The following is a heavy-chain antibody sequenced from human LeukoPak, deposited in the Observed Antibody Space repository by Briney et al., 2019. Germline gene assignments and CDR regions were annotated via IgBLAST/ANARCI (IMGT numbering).Heavy chain of an antibody. CDR2: ISYDGSNK. Sequence: GGSLRLSCAASGFTFSSYAMHWVRQAPGKGLEWVAVISYDGSNKYYADSVKGRFTISRDNSKNTLYLQMNSLGAEDTAVYYCARERSMIVVAHAFDIWGQGTMVTVSS. J-gene: IGHJ3*02. CDR1: GFTFSSYA. CDR3: ARERSMIVVAHAFDI. V-gene: IGHV3-30-3*01. D-gene: IGHD3-22*01.